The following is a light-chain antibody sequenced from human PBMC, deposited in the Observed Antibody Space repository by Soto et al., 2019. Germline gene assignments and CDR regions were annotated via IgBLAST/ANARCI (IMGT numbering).Light chain of an antibody. CDR2: GAS. Sequence: EIVMTQSPATLSVSPGERATLSCRASQSISIHLAWYQQKPGQAPRLLIYGASTRDTGTPARFSGSGSGTEFTPTISSLQSEDFAVYYCQHYNNWPSWTFGQGTKVEIK. V-gene: IGKV3-15*01. J-gene: IGKJ1*01. CDR1: QSISIH. CDR3: QHYNNWPSWT.